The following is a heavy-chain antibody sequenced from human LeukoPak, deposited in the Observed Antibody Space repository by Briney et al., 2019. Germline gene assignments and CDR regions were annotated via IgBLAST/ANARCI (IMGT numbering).Heavy chain of an antibody. CDR1: GFTFSRYS. CDR2: ISSSSSYI. Sequence: PGGSLRLSCAASGFTFSRYSMNWVRQAPGKGLGWVSSISSSSSYIYYADSVKGRVIISRDNSKNILFLQMNSLRPEDTAVYYCAKDWSGDYNWSDPWGQGTLVTVSS. V-gene: IGHV3-21*06. J-gene: IGHJ5*02. CDR3: AKDWSGDYNWSDP. D-gene: IGHD3-3*01.